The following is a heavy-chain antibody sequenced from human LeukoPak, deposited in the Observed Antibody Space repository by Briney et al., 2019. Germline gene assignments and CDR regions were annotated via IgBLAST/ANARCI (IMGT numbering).Heavy chain of an antibody. CDR1: GGTFSSYA. CDR3: ARGNSVLMVYAPGY. Sequence: SVKDSCKASGGTFSSYAISWVRQAPGQGLEWMGGIIPIFGTANYAQKFQGRVTITADESTSTAYLELSSLRSEDTAVYYCARGNSVLMVYAPGYWGQGTLVTVSS. CDR2: IIPIFGTA. V-gene: IGHV1-69*13. J-gene: IGHJ4*02. D-gene: IGHD2-8*01.